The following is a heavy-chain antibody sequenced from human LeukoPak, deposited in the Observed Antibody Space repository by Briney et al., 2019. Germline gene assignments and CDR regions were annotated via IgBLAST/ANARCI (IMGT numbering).Heavy chain of an antibody. J-gene: IGHJ4*02. V-gene: IGHV3-30*18. Sequence: GGSLRLSCAASGFTFSSYGMHWVRQAPGKGLEWVAVISYDGSNKYYADSVKGRFTISRDNSKNTLYLQMNSLRAEDTAVYYCAKDLEEWWSPTPPRGRDYWGQGTLVTVSS. D-gene: IGHD2-15*01. CDR2: ISYDGSNK. CDR3: AKDLEEWWSPTPPRGRDY. CDR1: GFTFSSYG.